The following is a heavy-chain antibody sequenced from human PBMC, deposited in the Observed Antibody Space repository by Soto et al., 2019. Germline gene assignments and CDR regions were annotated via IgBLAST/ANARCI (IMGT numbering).Heavy chain of an antibody. CDR2: IYYSGST. CDR3: ARTDYGGNLFDY. V-gene: IGHV4-59*01. D-gene: IGHD4-17*01. Sequence: SETLSLTCTVSGGSISSYYWSWIRQPPGKGLEWIGYIYYSGSTNYNPSLKSRVTISVDTSKNQFSLKLSSVTAADTAVYNCARTDYGGNLFDYWGQGTLVTVS. J-gene: IGHJ4*02. CDR1: GGSISSYY.